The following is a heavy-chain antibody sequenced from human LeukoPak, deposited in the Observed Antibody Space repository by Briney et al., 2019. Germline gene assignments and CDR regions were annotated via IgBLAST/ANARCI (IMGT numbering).Heavy chain of an antibody. CDR1: GYIFSDYY. CDR2: ISRRSGAT. V-gene: IGHV1-2*02. J-gene: IGHJ4*02. CDR3: VSWAGGNSDVASFDY. Sequence: ASVKVSCKASGYIFSDYYMHLVRQAPGRGFEWMGWISRRSGATKIAEKFRGRVTLTRDTSISTAYVEFTNLASDDTAVYYCVSWAGGNSDVASFDYCGQGTLVIVSS. D-gene: IGHD5-12*01.